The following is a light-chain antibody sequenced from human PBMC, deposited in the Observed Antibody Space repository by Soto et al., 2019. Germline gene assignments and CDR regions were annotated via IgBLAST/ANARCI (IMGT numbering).Light chain of an antibody. V-gene: IGKV3-11*01. J-gene: IGKJ1*01. Sequence: EIVLTQSPATLSFSPGERATLSCRANQGVANSLAWYQQRPGQAPMLLIYDASYRATGIPPRFSGSGSGTDFTLTISSLEPEDFAVYYCQQRTTWPTTFGQGTRVEIK. CDR2: DAS. CDR1: QGVANS. CDR3: QQRTTWPTT.